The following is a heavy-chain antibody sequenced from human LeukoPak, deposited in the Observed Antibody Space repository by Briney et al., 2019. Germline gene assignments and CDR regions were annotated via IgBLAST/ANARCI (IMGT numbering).Heavy chain of an antibody. V-gene: IGHV3-30*18. CDR1: GFSFSSHG. CDR2: ISYDGSNK. Sequence: PGRSLGLSCAAAGFSFSSHGMHWVRQAPGKGLEWVAVISYDGSNKFYADSVRGRFTISRDNSKNTLSLQMNSLRAEDTAVYYCAKSFSGAYYFHYWGQGTLVTVSS. D-gene: IGHD1-26*01. J-gene: IGHJ4*02. CDR3: AKSFSGAYYFHY.